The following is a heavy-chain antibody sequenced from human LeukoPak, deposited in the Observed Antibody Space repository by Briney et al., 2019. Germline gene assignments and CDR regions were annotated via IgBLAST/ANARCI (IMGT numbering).Heavy chain of an antibody. Sequence: PGGSLRLSCAASGFTFSSYEMNWVRQAPGKGLEWVSYISSSGSTIYYADSVKGRFTISRDNAKNSLYLQMNSLRAEDTAVYYCAKDPNSSGWYGWFDPWGQGTLVTVSS. V-gene: IGHV3-48*03. CDR2: ISSSGSTI. CDR1: GFTFSSYE. CDR3: AKDPNSSGWYGWFDP. J-gene: IGHJ5*02. D-gene: IGHD6-19*01.